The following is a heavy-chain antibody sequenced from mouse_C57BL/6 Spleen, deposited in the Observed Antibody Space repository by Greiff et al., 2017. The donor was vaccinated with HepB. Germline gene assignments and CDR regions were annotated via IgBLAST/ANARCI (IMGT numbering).Heavy chain of an antibody. CDR3: APYDSFDY. J-gene: IGHJ2*01. CDR1: GYTFTDYY. CDR2: INPNNGGT. Sequence: EVQLQQSGPELVKPGASVKISCKASGYTFTDYYMNWVKQSHGKSLEWIGDINPNNGGTSYNQKFKGKATLTVDKSSSTAYMELRSLTSEDSAVYYCAPYDSFDYWGQGTTLTVSS. D-gene: IGHD2-4*01. V-gene: IGHV1-26*01.